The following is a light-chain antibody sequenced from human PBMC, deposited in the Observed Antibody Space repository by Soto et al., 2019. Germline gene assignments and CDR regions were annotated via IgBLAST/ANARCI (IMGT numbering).Light chain of an antibody. CDR3: QKYHTAPFN. J-gene: IGKJ3*01. V-gene: IGKV1-27*01. CDR1: QGIANY. Sequence: DVQMTQSPSSLSASVGDRVTNNCRASQGIANYLAWYQQKPGKVPKLFIYAASTLQSGVPSRFTGSGSGTDFTLTISSLQPEDVATYYYQKYHTAPFNFDTATKVHIK. CDR2: AAS.